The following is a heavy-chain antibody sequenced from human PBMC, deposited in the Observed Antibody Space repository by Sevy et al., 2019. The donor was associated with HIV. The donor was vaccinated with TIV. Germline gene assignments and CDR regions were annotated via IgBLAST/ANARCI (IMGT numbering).Heavy chain of an antibody. Sequence: SETLPLTCAVSGYSISSGYYWGWIRQPPGKGLEWIGSIYHSGSTYYNPSLKSRVTISVDTSKNQFSLKLSSVTAADTAVYYCARNWAGGYCSSTSCLSNYYYYMDVWGKGTTVTVSS. J-gene: IGHJ6*03. D-gene: IGHD2-2*01. CDR3: ARNWAGGYCSSTSCLSNYYYYMDV. V-gene: IGHV4-38-2*01. CDR1: GYSISSGYY. CDR2: IYHSGST.